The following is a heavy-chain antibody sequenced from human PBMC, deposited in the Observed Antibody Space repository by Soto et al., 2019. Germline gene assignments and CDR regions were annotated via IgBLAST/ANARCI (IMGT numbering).Heavy chain of an antibody. CDR1: GGSFSGYY. CDR3: ARGTDVSDGMDV. Sequence: PSETLSLTCAVYGGSFSGYYWIWIRQPPGKGLEWIGEINHSGSTNYNPSLKSRVTISVDTSRNQFSLKLSSVTAADTAVYYCARGTDVSDGMDVWGQGTTVTVSS. J-gene: IGHJ6*02. D-gene: IGHD1-1*01. CDR2: INHSGST. V-gene: IGHV4-34*01.